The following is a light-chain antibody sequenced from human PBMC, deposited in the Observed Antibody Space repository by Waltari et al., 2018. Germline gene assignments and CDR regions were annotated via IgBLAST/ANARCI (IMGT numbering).Light chain of an antibody. V-gene: IGKV1-39*01. Sequence: SVGNRVTITCRASQTIDYLSWYQHKPGEAPKLLIYETSTLQSGVPTRFSGSKFGTTFILTISSLQPEDFATYFCQPNYDTPRTFGQGTKVDIK. CDR1: QTIDY. CDR2: ETS. CDR3: QPNYDTPRT. J-gene: IGKJ2*02.